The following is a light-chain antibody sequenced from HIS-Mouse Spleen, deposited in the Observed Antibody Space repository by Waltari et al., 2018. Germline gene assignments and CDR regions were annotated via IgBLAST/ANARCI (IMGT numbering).Light chain of an antibody. CDR3: CSYAGSSTYV. V-gene: IGLV2-23*01. CDR1: SSDVGSYNL. Sequence: QSALTQPASVSGSPGQSITISCPGTSSDVGSYNLVSWYQQPPGKSPKLMIYAGSTRSSGVSNRFSGSKSGNTASLTISGLQAEDEADYYCCSYAGSSTYVFGTGTKVTVL. J-gene: IGLJ1*01. CDR2: AGS.